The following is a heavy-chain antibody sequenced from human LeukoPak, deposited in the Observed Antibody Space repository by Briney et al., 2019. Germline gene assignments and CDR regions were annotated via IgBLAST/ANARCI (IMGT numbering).Heavy chain of an antibody. J-gene: IGHJ4*02. CDR2: VYPEDGET. D-gene: IGHD2-15*01. Sequence: ASVKVSCMVSGYTFTDYYMHWVQPAPGKGLEWMGLVYPEDGETIYAEKFQGRVTITADTSTDTAYMELSSLRSEDTAVYYCATGWMVVATRGVDYWGQGTLVTVSS. V-gene: IGHV1-69-2*01. CDR3: ATGWMVVATRGVDY. CDR1: GYTFTDYY.